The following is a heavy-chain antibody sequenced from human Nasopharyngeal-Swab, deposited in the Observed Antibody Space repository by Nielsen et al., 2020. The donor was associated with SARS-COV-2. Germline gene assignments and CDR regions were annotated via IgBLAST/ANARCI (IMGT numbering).Heavy chain of an antibody. V-gene: IGHV6-1*01. CDR3: AREWENWNGDCFDP. D-gene: IGHD1-1*01. CDR1: VDSASSNSAA. CDR2: TYYRSNWYN. J-gene: IGHJ5*02. Sequence: SQTLSLTCAISVDSASSNSAAWNWIRQSPSRGLEWLGRTYYRSNWYNDYAVSVKSRITINPDTSKNQFSLQLNSVTPEDTAVYYCAREWENWNGDCFDPWGQGTLVTVSS.